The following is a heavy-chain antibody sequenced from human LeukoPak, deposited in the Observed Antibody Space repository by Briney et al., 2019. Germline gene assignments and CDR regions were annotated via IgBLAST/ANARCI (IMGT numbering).Heavy chain of an antibody. CDR3: ARDPWGYGPGAFDI. Sequence: GGSLRLSCAASGFTFSSYAMHWVRQAPGKGLEWVAVISYDGSNKYYADSVKGRFTISRDNSKNTLYLQMYSLRAEDTAVYYCARDPWGYGPGAFDIWGQGTMVTVSS. V-gene: IGHV3-30-3*01. CDR1: GFTFSSYA. D-gene: IGHD3-16*01. CDR2: ISYDGSNK. J-gene: IGHJ3*02.